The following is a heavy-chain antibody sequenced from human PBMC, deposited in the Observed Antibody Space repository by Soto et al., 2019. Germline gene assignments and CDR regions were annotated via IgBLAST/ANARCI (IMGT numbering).Heavy chain of an antibody. CDR1: GFTFSSYS. V-gene: IGHV3-21*01. CDR3: ASLSSSGWYAD. CDR2: ISSSSSYI. J-gene: IGHJ4*02. D-gene: IGHD6-19*01. Sequence: VGSLRLSCAASGFTFSSYSMNWVRQAPGKGLEWVSSISSSSSYIYYADSVKGRFTISRDNAKNSLYLQMNSLRAEDTAVYYCASLSSSGWYADWGQGTLVTVSS.